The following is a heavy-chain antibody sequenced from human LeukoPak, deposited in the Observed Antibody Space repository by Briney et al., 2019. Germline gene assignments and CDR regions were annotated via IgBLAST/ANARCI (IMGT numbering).Heavy chain of an antibody. D-gene: IGHD1-1*01. CDR2: ITLTGSRT. CDR3: AKGKAEAYPYNFDN. CDR1: GFSFSSYA. J-gene: IGHJ4*02. Sequence: TGGSLRLSCAASGFSFSSYAMSWVRQAPGKGLEWVATITLTGSRTYFPDSVKGRFTLSRDNSKSMLYLQMNSLRAVDTALYYCAKGKAEAYPYNFDNWGQGILVTVSS. V-gene: IGHV3-23*01.